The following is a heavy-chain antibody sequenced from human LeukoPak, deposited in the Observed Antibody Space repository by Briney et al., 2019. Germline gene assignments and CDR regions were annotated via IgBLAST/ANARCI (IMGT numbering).Heavy chain of an antibody. J-gene: IGHJ6*03. V-gene: IGHV5-51*01. CDR3: AVAFGSLYYMDV. CDR2: IYPGDSDT. D-gene: IGHD2-15*01. Sequence: GESLKISCKASGDSFTTYWIGWVRQMPGKGLEWMGIIYPGDSDTRYSPSFQGQVTISADESISTAYLPWSSLKASDTAMYYCAVAFGSLYYMDVWGKGTTVTVSS. CDR1: GDSFTTYW.